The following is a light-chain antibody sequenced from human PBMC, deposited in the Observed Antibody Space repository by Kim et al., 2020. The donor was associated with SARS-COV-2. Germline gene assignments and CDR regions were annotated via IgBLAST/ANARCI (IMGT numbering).Light chain of an antibody. CDR3: QVWDSGTNHYV. V-gene: IGLV3-21*02. J-gene: IGLJ1*01. CDR2: HDS. Sequence: APGQTARITCGGDNIGRKSMHWYQQKPGQAPVLVIYHDSDRPSGIPERFSGSNSGDTATLTISRVEAGDEADYFCQVWDSGTNHYVFGSGTKVTVL. CDR1: NIGRKS.